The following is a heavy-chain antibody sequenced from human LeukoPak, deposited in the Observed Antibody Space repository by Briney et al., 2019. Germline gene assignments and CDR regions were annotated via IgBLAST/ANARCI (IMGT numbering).Heavy chain of an antibody. J-gene: IGHJ4*02. V-gene: IGHV3-48*03. CDR1: GFAFSSYD. Sequence: GGSLRLSCAASGFAFSSYDMNWVRQAPGRELEWISYISYISDSGTTISYADSVKGRFTISRDDAKNSVYLQMNSLRDEDTAVYYCATDGTPLRVGEVFFDNWGQGTLVTVSS. D-gene: IGHD3-10*01. CDR3: ATDGTPLRVGEVFFDN. CDR2: ISDSGTTI.